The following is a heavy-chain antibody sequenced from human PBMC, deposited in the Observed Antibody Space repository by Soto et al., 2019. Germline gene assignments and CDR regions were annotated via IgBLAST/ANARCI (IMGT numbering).Heavy chain of an antibody. CDR3: ARFRFFCSGGGCKDGESGGVVP. CDR2: IYHTGST. D-gene: IGHD2-15*01. CDR1: GDSISDFY. J-gene: IGHJ5*02. Sequence: PSETLSLTCTVSGDSISDFYWTWIRQSPGKGLEWIGYIYHTGSTKYNPSLESRVTFSIDTSKSQFSLRLTSVTAADTAVYFCARFRFFCSGGGCKDGESGGVVPWGQGTPVTVSS. V-gene: IGHV4-59*01.